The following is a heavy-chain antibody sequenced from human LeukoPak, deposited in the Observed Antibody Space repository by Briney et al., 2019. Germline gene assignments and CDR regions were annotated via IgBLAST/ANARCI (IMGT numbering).Heavy chain of an antibody. CDR2: ISYDGSNK. J-gene: IGHJ4*02. Sequence: GRSLRLFCATFGFTFSSYGMHWVRQASGKGLEWVAVISYDGSNKYYADSVKGRFTISRDNSKNTLYLQMNSLRAEDTAVYYCAKDRRSGYDFDYWGQETLVTVSS. V-gene: IGHV3-30*18. CDR3: AKDRRSGYDFDY. CDR1: GFTFSSYG. D-gene: IGHD5-12*01.